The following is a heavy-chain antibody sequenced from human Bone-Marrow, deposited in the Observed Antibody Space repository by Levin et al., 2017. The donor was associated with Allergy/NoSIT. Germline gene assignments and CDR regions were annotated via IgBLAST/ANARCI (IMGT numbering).Heavy chain of an antibody. CDR2: IYSGGAT. D-gene: IGHD3-9*01. Sequence: GESLKISCAASGFTFSSFAVSWVRQAPGKGLEWVSLIYSGGATYYADSVKGRFTISRDQSKNTLYLQMNSLRAEDTAVYYCARSFDYNFAGGQGTLVTVSS. CDR3: ARSFDYNFA. CDR1: GFTFSSFA. V-gene: IGHV3-66*01. J-gene: IGHJ4*02.